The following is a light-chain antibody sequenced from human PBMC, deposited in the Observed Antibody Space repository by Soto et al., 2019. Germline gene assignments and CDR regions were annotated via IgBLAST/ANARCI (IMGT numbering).Light chain of an antibody. CDR3: QQYNNWPWT. CDR1: QSISDT. J-gene: IGKJ1*01. CDR2: GAS. V-gene: IGKV3-15*01. Sequence: EFVLTQSPGTLSVSQGGRATLSCRASQSISDTLAWYQQKPGQAPRLLIHGASTRATGFPARFSGSGSGTDFTLTISTLQSEDFAIYYCQQYNNWPWTFGQGTKVDIK.